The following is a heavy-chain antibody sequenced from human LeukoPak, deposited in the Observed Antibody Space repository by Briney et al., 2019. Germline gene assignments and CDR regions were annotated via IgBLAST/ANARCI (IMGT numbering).Heavy chain of an antibody. J-gene: IGHJ4*02. CDR3: TRGDFWSGYYPIH. V-gene: IGHV3-49*04. Sequence: PGGSLRLSCAASGFTFSSYAMSWVRQAPGRGLEWVGFIRSKAYGGTTEYAASVKGRFTISRDDSKSIAYLQMNSLKTEDTAVYYCTRGDFWSGYYPIHWGQGTLVTVSS. CDR2: IRSKAYGGTT. D-gene: IGHD3-3*01. CDR1: GFTFSSYA.